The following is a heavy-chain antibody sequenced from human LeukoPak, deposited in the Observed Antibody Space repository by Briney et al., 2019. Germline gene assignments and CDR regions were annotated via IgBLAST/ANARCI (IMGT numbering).Heavy chain of an antibody. CDR1: GYTFTSYA. D-gene: IGHD3-10*01. CDR2: INTNTGNP. CDR3: ARDWDALTYYYGSGSFDY. Sequence: ASVKVSCKASGYTFTSYAMNWVRQAPGQGLEWMGWINTNTGNPTYAQGFTGRFVFSLDTSVSTAYLQISSLKAEDTAVYYCARDWDALTYYYGSGSFDYWGQGTLVTVSS. V-gene: IGHV7-4-1*02. J-gene: IGHJ4*02.